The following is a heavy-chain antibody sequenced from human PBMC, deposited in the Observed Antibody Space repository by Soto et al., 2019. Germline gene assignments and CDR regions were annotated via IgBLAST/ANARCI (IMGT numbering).Heavy chain of an antibody. CDR1: GLTSGPYG. CDR3: AEDPTTRDFLFIHCFDS. CDR2: ISGSVFST. D-gene: IGHD1-1*01. V-gene: IGHV3-23*01. J-gene: IGHJ4*02. Sequence: PGWSLRLSCAASGLTSGPYGMTWVRQAPGRGLEWVSTISGSVFSTHYAESVQGRFTISRGNSKNTMYLQMNSLRAEDTAVYYCAEDPTTRDFLFIHCFDSWGQGSLVTVSS.